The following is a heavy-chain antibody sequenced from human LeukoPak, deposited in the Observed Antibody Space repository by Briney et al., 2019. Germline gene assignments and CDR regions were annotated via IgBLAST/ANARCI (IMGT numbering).Heavy chain of an antibody. J-gene: IGHJ4*02. D-gene: IGHD6-13*01. CDR3: ARLAAAELYYFDY. Sequence: PSETLSLTCTVSVGSISRSSYYWGWIRQPPGKGLEWIGSIYYSGSTYYNPSLKSRVTISVDTSKNQFSLKLSSVTAADTAVYYCARLAAAELYYFDYWGQGTLVTVSS. CDR2: IYYSGST. V-gene: IGHV4-39*01. CDR1: VGSISRSSYY.